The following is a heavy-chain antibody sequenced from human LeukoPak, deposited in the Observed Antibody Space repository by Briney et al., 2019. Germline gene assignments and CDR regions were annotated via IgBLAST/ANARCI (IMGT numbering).Heavy chain of an antibody. CDR1: GGSVSSGSYY. J-gene: IGHJ4*02. Sequence: SETLSLTCTVSGGSVSSGSYYWSWIRQPPGKGLEWIGYIYYSGSTNYNPSLKSRVTISVDTSKNQFSLKLSSVTAADTAVYYCARSASSYDFWSGYSQPFDYWGQGTLVTVSS. CDR3: ARSASSYDFWSGYSQPFDY. CDR2: IYYSGST. V-gene: IGHV4-61*01. D-gene: IGHD3-3*01.